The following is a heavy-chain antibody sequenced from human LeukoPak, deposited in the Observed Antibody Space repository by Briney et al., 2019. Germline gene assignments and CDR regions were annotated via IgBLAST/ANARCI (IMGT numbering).Heavy chain of an antibody. V-gene: IGHV3-30-3*01. J-gene: IGHJ4*02. CDR2: ISYDGNNI. CDR3: TRELLYHYYEY. Sequence: SGGSLRLSCAASGFTFSSYAMHWVRQAPGKGLEWVTVISYDGNNIYYADSVKGRFTISRDNSKNTLHLQMDSLRTEDTAVYYCTRELLYHYYEYWGQGTLVTVSS. D-gene: IGHD3-3*01. CDR1: GFTFSSYA.